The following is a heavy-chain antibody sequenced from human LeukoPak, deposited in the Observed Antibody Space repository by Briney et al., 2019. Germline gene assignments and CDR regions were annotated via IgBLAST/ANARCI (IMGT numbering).Heavy chain of an antibody. V-gene: IGHV1-2*02. J-gene: IGHJ4*02. D-gene: IGHD6-13*01. CDR3: ARDRSNSSSWYERLGVGY. CDR2: INPNSGGT. Sequence: ASVKVSCKASGYTFTGYYMHWVRQAPGQGLEWMGWINPNSGGTNYAQKFQGRVTMTRDTSISTAYMELGRLRSDDTAVYYCARDRSNSSSWYERLGVGYWGQGTLVTVSS. CDR1: GYTFTGYY.